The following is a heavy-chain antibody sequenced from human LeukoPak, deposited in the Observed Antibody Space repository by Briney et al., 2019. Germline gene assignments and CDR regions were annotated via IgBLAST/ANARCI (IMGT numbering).Heavy chain of an antibody. D-gene: IGHD3-22*01. CDR1: GYTFTSYA. Sequence: ASVKVSCKASGYTFTSYAMNWVRQAPGQGLEWMGWINTNTGNPTYAQGFTGRFVFSLDTSVSTAYLQISSLKAEDTAVYYCARIGDASYYDSSGLEYWGQGTLVTLSS. CDR3: ARIGDASYYDSSGLEY. J-gene: IGHJ4*02. CDR2: INTNTGNP. V-gene: IGHV7-4-1*02.